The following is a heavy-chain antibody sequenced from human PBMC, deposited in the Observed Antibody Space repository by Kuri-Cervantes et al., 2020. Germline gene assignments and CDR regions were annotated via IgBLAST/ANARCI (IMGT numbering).Heavy chain of an antibody. CDR1: GFTFSDYY. Sequence: GGSLRLSCAASGFTFSDYYMSWIRQAPGKGLEWASYISSSGSTIYYADSVKGRFTISRDNAKNSLYLQMNSLRAEDTAVYYCARMAYSGYDTFDYWGQGTLVTVSS. CDR3: ARMAYSGYDTFDY. J-gene: IGHJ4*02. CDR2: ISSSGSTI. D-gene: IGHD5-12*01. V-gene: IGHV3-11*04.